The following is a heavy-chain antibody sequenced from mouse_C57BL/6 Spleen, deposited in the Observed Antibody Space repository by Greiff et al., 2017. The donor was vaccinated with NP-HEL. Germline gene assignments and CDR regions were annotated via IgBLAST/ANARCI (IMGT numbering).Heavy chain of an antibody. V-gene: IGHV1-82*01. D-gene: IGHD2-5*01. Sequence: QVTLKESGPELVKPGASVKISCKASGYAFSSSWMNWVKQRPGKGLEWIGRIYPGDGDTNYNGKFKGKATLTADKSSSTAYMQLSSLTSEDSAVYFCARSGYYSNYGTGDYAMDYWGQGTSVTVSS. CDR2: IYPGDGDT. CDR1: GYAFSSSW. J-gene: IGHJ4*01. CDR3: ARSGYYSNYGTGDYAMDY.